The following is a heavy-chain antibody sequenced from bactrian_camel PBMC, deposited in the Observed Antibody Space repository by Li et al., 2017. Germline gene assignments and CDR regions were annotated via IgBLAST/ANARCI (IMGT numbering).Heavy chain of an antibody. Sequence: HVQLVESGGGSVQAGGSLTLSCAASGYTYRHNCMGWFRQVPGKQREEVAVAYINTRSAKYGDSVKGRFTISGDKAKDTVYLQMNNLQTEDTATYYCAEARGSRGEHCYSLNYWGQGTQVTVS. CDR2: YINTRSA. D-gene: IGHD6*01. J-gene: IGHJ4*01. V-gene: IGHV3S53*01. CDR3: AEARGSRGEHCYSLNY. CDR1: GYTYRHNC.